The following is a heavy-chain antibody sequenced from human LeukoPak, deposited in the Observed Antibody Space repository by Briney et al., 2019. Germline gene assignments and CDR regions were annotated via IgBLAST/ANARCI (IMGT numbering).Heavy chain of an antibody. Sequence: SETLSLTCTVSGGSISSYYWSWIRQPPGKGLEWIGYIYYSESTNYNPSLKSRVTISVDTSKNQFSLKLSSVTAADTAVYYCAGDTYYYDSSGYYYREYMDVWGKGTTVTVSS. D-gene: IGHD3-22*01. CDR2: IYYSEST. CDR1: GGSISSYY. V-gene: IGHV4-59*01. CDR3: AGDTYYYDSSGYYYREYMDV. J-gene: IGHJ6*03.